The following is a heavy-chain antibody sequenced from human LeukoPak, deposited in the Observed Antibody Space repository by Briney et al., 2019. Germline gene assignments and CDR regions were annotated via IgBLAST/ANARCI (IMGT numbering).Heavy chain of an antibody. D-gene: IGHD3-10*01. CDR3: ARSPNPTYYYGSGSYWFDP. Sequence: SETLSLTCTVSGGSISSSSYYWGWLRQPPGKGLEWIGSIYYSGSTYYNPCLKSRVTISVDTSKNQFSLKLSSVTAADTAVYYCARSPNPTYYYGSGSYWFDPGGQGTLVTVSS. CDR1: GGSISSSSYY. CDR2: IYYSGST. V-gene: IGHV4-39*01. J-gene: IGHJ5*02.